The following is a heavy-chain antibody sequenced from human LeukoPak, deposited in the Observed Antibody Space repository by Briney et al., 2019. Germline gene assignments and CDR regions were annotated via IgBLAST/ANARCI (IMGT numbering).Heavy chain of an antibody. Sequence: GGSLRLSCEVSGLIFRSYWMSWVRQAPGRGLEWVANINQDGSEKYFVDSVRGRFTISRDNAKNSLHLQMNTLRAEDTAVYYCARERDGRFFDYWGQGTLVSVSS. V-gene: IGHV3-7*01. CDR3: ARERDGRFFDY. CDR1: GLIFRSYW. J-gene: IGHJ4*02. D-gene: IGHD5-24*01. CDR2: INQDGSEK.